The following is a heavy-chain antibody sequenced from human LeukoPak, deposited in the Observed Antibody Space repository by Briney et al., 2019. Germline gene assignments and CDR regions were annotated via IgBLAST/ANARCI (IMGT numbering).Heavy chain of an antibody. V-gene: IGHV3-23*01. J-gene: IGHJ4*02. Sequence: GGSLRLSCAASGFAFSTYAMSWVRQAPGRGLEWVSAISNGGGSTYYGDSVKGRLTISRDNSKNTLDLQMNSLRAEDTAIYYCAKRSLSYDSSGHLHYFDYWGQGTLVTVSS. D-gene: IGHD3-22*01. CDR2: ISNGGGST. CDR3: AKRSLSYDSSGHLHYFDY. CDR1: GFAFSTYA.